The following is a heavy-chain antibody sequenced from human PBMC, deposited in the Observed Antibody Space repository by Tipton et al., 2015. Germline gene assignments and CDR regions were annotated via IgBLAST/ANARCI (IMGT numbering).Heavy chain of an antibody. Sequence: TLSLTCTVSGGSVSSGSYYWSWIRQPPGKGLEWIGYISFSDTTHYNPSLKSQLTISLNTSKNQVSLKMSSVTAADTAVYFCARDLEHGMDVWGQGTTVTVS. CDR2: ISFSDTT. CDR3: ARDLEHGMDV. V-gene: IGHV4-61*01. CDR1: GGSVSSGSYY. J-gene: IGHJ6*02.